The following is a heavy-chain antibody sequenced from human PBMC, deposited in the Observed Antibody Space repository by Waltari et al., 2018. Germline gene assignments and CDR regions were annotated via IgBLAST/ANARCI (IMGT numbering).Heavy chain of an antibody. CDR3: ARAGRYYGSGSYFDY. V-gene: IGHV1-2*02. CDR2: INPNSGGT. D-gene: IGHD3-10*01. J-gene: IGHJ4*02. CDR1: GYTFTGYY. Sequence: QVQLVQSGAEVKKPGASVKVSCKASGYTFTGYYMHWVRQPPGQGLEWMGWINPNSGGTNYAQKFQGRVTMTRDTSISTAYMELSRLRSDDTAVYYCARAGRYYGSGSYFDYWGQGTLVTVSS.